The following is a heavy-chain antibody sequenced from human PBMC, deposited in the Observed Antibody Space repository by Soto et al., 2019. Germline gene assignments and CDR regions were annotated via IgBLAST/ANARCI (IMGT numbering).Heavy chain of an antibody. CDR3: ARDHLTTTVTSVGY. CDR2: ISYHGSDK. CDR1: GFTFSNYG. V-gene: IGHV3-30*03. J-gene: IGHJ4*02. D-gene: IGHD4-17*01. Sequence: QVQLVESGGGVVQPGRSLTLSCAGSGFTFSNYGMHWVRQAPGKGLEWVAVISYHGSDKYYADSVKGRFTISRDNSKNTLFLQMDSLRAEDMAVYYCARDHLTTTVTSVGYWGQGTLVTVSS.